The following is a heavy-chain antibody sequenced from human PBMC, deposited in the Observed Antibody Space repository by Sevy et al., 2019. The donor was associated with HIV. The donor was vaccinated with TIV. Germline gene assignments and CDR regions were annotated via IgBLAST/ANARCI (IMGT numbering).Heavy chain of an antibody. V-gene: IGHV3-15*01. CDR1: GFTFSNAW. CDR2: IKSKTDGGTR. CDR3: TAGVGTSDFDY. Sequence: GGSLRLSCVASGFTFSNAWMSWVRQTPGKGLEWVGRIKSKTDGGTRGFAAPVKGRFAIARDDSKNTLSLQMDSLKTEDTAVYYCTAGVGTSDFDYWGQGILVTVSS. D-gene: IGHD1-26*01. J-gene: IGHJ4*02.